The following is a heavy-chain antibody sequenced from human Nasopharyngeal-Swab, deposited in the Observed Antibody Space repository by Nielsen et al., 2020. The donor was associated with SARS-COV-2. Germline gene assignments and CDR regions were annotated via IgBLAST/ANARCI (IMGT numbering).Heavy chain of an antibody. V-gene: IGHV1-3*01. CDR2: INAGNGNT. Sequence: ASVKVSCKASGYTFTSYAMHLVRQAPGQRLEWMGWINAGNGNTKYSQKFQGRVTITRDTSATTAYMELSSLRSEDTAVYYCAFVSYDSSGYYYAYWGQGTLVTVSS. J-gene: IGHJ4*02. CDR3: AFVSYDSSGYYYAY. CDR1: GYTFTSYA. D-gene: IGHD3-22*01.